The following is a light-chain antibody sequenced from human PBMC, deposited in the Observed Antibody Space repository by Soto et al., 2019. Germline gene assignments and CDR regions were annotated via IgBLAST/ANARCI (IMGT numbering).Light chain of an antibody. J-gene: IGKJ2*01. V-gene: IGKV1-5*01. Sequence: DIQMTQSPSTLSASVGDRVTITCRASQSISSWLAWYQQKPGKAPKLLIYDASSLESGVPSRFSGSGSGTEFTLTISSLQPDDFETYYCQQYNSYSYTFGQGTKV. CDR3: QQYNSYSYT. CDR1: QSISSW. CDR2: DAS.